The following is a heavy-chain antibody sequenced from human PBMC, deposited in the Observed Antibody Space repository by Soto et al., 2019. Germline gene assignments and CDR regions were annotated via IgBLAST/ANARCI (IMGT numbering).Heavy chain of an antibody. CDR3: ARDYGSGRYYFDY. V-gene: IGHV1-46*01. CDR1: GYTFTSYY. D-gene: IGHD3-10*01. CDR2: INPSGGST. Sequence: QVQLVQSGAEVKKPGASVKVSCKASGYTFTSYYMHWVRQAPGQGLEWMGIINPSGGSTTYAQKFQGRVTMTRDTSASTVYMELSSLRSEDTAVYYCARDYGSGRYYFDYWGQGTLVTVSS. J-gene: IGHJ4*02.